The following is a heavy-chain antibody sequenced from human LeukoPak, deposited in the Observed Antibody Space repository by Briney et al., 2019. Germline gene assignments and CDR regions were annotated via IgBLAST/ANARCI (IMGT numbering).Heavy chain of an antibody. Sequence: SETLSLTCAVYGGSFSGYYWSWIRQPPGKGLEWIGEINHSGSTNYNPSLKSRVTISVDTSKNQFSLKLSSVTAADTAAYYCARGPRSSGYTYYYYYYMDVWGKGTTVTVSS. CDR2: INHSGST. CDR3: ARGPRSSGYTYYYYYYMDV. V-gene: IGHV4-34*01. J-gene: IGHJ6*03. CDR1: GGSFSGYY. D-gene: IGHD5-12*01.